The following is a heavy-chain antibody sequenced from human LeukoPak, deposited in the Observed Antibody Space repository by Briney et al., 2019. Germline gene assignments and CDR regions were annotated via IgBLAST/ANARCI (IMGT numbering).Heavy chain of an antibody. CDR3: AKGVQTYYDFWSGPYFLDY. CDR2: ISGSGGST. CDR1: GFTFSSYA. D-gene: IGHD3-3*01. V-gene: IGHV3-23*01. J-gene: IGHJ4*02. Sequence: GGSLRLSCAASGFTFSSYAMSWVRQAPGKGLEWVSAISGSGGSTYYADSVKGRFTISRDNSKNTLYLQMNSLRAEDTAVYYCAKGVQTYYDFWSGPYFLDYWGQGTLVTVSS.